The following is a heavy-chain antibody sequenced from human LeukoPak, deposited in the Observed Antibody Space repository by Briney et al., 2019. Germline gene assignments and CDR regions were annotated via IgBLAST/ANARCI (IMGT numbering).Heavy chain of an antibody. V-gene: IGHV4-39*07. CDR1: GGSISSSSYY. J-gene: IGHJ6*02. D-gene: IGHD2-15*01. CDR3: AKHLVVVVAATLACGMDV. CDR2: INHSGST. Sequence: SETLSLTCTVSGGSISSSSYYWGWIRQPPGKGLEWIGEINHSGSTNYNPSLKSRVTISVDTSKNQFSLKLSSVTAADTAVYYCAKHLVVVVAATLACGMDVWGQGTTVTVSS.